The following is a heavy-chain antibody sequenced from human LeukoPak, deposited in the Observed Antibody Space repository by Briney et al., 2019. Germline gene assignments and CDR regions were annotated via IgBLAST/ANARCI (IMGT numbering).Heavy chain of an antibody. V-gene: IGHV3-21*04. D-gene: IGHD2-21*02. CDR2: ISSSSSYI. Sequence: PGGSLRLSCAASGFTFSSYSMNWVRQAPGKGLEWVSSISSSSSYIYYADSVKGRFTISRDNSKNTLYLQMNSLRAEDTAIYYRAKNLKVTLSAFDFWGPGTLVTVSS. CDR3: AKNLKVTLSAFDF. J-gene: IGHJ3*01. CDR1: GFTFSSYS.